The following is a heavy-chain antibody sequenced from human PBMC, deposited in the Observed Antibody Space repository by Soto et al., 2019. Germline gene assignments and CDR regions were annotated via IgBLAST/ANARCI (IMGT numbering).Heavy chain of an antibody. D-gene: IGHD1-26*01. J-gene: IGHJ6*02. CDR3: ARERAQGDYYYAMDV. Sequence: PWGSLRLSCAASGFTFSKYGMHWVRQAGGKGLEWVAVIWYDVSNKYYADSVKGRFTISRDNSKNRLYLQMNSLRVEDTAVYYCARERAQGDYYYAMDVWGQGTTVTVSS. V-gene: IGHV3-33*01. CDR1: GFTFSKYG. CDR2: IWYDVSNK.